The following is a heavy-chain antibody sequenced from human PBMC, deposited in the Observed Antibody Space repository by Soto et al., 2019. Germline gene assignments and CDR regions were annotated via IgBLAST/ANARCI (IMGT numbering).Heavy chain of an antibody. J-gene: IGHJ4*02. CDR3: VKDGWGVRYNYNIRGDS. Sequence: QVQLVESGGGVVHPGRSLRLSCVASGIDLENYGINLVRQAPGEGLEWVAVISSDGTTKSYIDSVRGRFTISRDNSRSTVLLQMNSLRREDTAMYYCVKDGWGVRYNYNIRGDSWGQGTQVTVSS. D-gene: IGHD5-18*01. CDR2: ISSDGTTK. V-gene: IGHV3-30*18. CDR1: GIDLENYG.